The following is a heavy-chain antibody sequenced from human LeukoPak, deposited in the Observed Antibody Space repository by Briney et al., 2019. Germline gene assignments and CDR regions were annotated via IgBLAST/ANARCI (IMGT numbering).Heavy chain of an antibody. D-gene: IGHD1-14*01. Sequence: SETLSLTCTVSGGSINSGNYYWSWIRQPAGKGLEWIGRMYIRGGTNYNPSLKSRVTISIDTSKNQFSLRLSSVTAADTAVYYCAREDAYNNAWLWSQGTLVAVSS. CDR2: MYIRGGT. CDR1: GGSINSGNYY. J-gene: IGHJ4*02. CDR3: AREDAYNNAWL. V-gene: IGHV4-61*02.